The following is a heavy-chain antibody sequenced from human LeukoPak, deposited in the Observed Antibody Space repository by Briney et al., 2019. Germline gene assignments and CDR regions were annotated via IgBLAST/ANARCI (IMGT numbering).Heavy chain of an antibody. J-gene: IGHJ4*02. D-gene: IGHD2-15*01. V-gene: IGHV3-23*01. CDR2: ISGSGGST. CDR1: GFTFSSYA. CDR3: ARQLRYCSDGTCYFDY. Sequence: PGGSLRLSCAASGFTFSSYAMSWVRQAPGKGLEWVSAISGSGGSTYYADSVKGRFTISRDNSKNTPYLQMNSLRAEDTAIYYCARQLRYCSDGTCYFDYWGQGTLVTVSS.